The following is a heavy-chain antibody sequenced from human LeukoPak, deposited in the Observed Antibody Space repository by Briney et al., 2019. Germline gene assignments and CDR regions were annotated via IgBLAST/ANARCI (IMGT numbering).Heavy chain of an antibody. CDR2: INSTSGGT. Sequence: ASVKVSCKASGYTFTGNYIHWFRQAPRQGLKGMGWINSTSGGTNNEQKFQGRVTMTRDTPTSTPFMELSRLASDDTALFYCARTNKAARRADFDFWAQETVVSVSS. D-gene: IGHD6-6*01. V-gene: IGHV1-2*02. CDR1: GYTFTGNY. CDR3: ARTNKAARRADFDF. J-gene: IGHJ4*02.